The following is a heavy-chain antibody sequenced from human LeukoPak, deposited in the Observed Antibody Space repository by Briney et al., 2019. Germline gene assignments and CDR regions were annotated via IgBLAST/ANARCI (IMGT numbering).Heavy chain of an antibody. CDR1: GFTFSNSG. Sequence: SGGSLRLSCAASGFTFSNSGMHGVRQAPGKGLEGVAVIWCDGSDEYYADAVKGRFIISRDNAKNTVHLQMNSLRVEDTSVYYCAREISMFVNAFDLWGQGTLVAVSS. V-gene: IGHV3-33*01. D-gene: IGHD3-10*02. J-gene: IGHJ3*01. CDR2: IWCDGSDE. CDR3: AREISMFVNAFDL.